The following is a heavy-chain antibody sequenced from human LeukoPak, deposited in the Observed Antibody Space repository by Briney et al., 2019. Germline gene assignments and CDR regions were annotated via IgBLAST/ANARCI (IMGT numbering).Heavy chain of an antibody. CDR2: ISSSSSYI. Sequence: GGSLRLSCAASGFNFRDHWMDWVRQAPGKGLEWVSSISSSSSYIYYADSLKGRFTISRDNAENSLYLQMNSLRAEDTAVYYCARDPMVRGVIRPRYYYYGMDVWGQGTTVTVSS. D-gene: IGHD3-10*01. CDR1: GFNFRDHW. J-gene: IGHJ6*02. V-gene: IGHV3-21*01. CDR3: ARDPMVRGVIRPRYYYYGMDV.